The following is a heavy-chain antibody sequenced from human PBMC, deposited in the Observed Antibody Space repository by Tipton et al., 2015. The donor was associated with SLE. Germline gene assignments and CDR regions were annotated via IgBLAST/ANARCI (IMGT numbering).Heavy chain of an antibody. J-gene: IGHJ3*02. D-gene: IGHD5-18*01. CDR1: GGSFSGFY. CDR2: INHSGST. CDR3: ARESDQLWSREDAFDI. Sequence: TLSLTCAVYGGSFSGFYWSWIRQPPGKGLEWIGEINHSGSTYYNPSLKSRVTISVDTSKNQFSLKLSSVTAADTAVYYCARESDQLWSREDAFDIWGQGTMVTVSS. V-gene: IGHV4-34*09.